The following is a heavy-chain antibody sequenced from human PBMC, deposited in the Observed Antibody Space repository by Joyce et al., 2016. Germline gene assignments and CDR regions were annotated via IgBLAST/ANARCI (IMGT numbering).Heavy chain of an antibody. CDR3: AREGDSSGPDCHY. CDR1: GFSLSDYY. Sequence: EVQLVESGGGLVQPGVSLRLSCAASGFSLSDYYINWVRQAPGKGLDWVGRTKDRTNSYTTEYAASVKGRFTISRDDSKNSVYLQMNSLRLEDTAVYYCAREGDSSGPDCHYWGLGTLVTVAS. J-gene: IGHJ4*02. D-gene: IGHD3-22*01. V-gene: IGHV3-72*01. CDR2: TKDRTNSYTT.